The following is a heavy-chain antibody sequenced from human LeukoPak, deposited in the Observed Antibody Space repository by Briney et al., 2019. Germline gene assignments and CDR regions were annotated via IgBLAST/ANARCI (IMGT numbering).Heavy chain of an antibody. V-gene: IGHV3-15*01. CDR1: GFTFSYAC. J-gene: IGHJ1*01. CDR2: IKSKTDGGTT. CDR3: TTDAPFYGSGSYFSDFQH. D-gene: IGHD3-10*01. Sequence: GGSLRLSCAASGFTFSYACMSWVRQAPGKGLEWVGRIKSKTDGGTTDHAAPVKGRLTTSRDDSKKTLYLQMNSLKTEDTGVYYCTTDAPFYGSGSYFSDFQHWGQGTLVIVSS.